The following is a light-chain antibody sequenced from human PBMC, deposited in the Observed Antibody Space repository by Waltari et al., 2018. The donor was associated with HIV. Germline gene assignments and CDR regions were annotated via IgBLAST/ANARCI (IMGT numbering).Light chain of an antibody. Sequence: HSVLTQPASMSGSLGQSLTISCLGSSNDVGGFTYVSWYQQSPDKAPRLVIYDVSNRPSGVSGRFSGSKSGSAASLTISGLQPEDEADYYCCSYSSSGTVLFGGGTRLTVL. CDR1: SNDVGGFTY. CDR3: CSYSSSGTVL. CDR2: DVS. V-gene: IGLV2-14*03. J-gene: IGLJ2*01.